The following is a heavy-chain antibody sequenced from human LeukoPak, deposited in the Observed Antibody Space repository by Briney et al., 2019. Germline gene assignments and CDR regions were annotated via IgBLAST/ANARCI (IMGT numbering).Heavy chain of an antibody. CDR1: GYTFTSYW. D-gene: IGHD6-6*01. Sequence: KVSCKASGYTFTSYWIGWVRQMPGKGLEWMGIIYPGDSDTIYSPSFQGQVTISADKSISTAYLQWSSLKASDTAIYYCARRSSIATRLFDYWGQGTLVTVSS. J-gene: IGHJ4*02. CDR3: ARRSSIATRLFDY. V-gene: IGHV5-51*01. CDR2: IYPGDSDT.